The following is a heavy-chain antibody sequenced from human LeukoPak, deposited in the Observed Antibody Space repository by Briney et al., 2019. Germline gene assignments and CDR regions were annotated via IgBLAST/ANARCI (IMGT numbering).Heavy chain of an antibody. CDR3: ARNKEGKSLDY. J-gene: IGHJ4*02. CDR2: INPSGVST. Sequence: VASVKVSCKTSGYTFSIYYMHWVRQAPGQGLEWMGLINPSGVSTTYAQKFQGRVTMTRDTSISTAYMELSRLRFDDTAVYYCARNKEGKSLDYWGQGTLVTVSS. V-gene: IGHV1-2*02. CDR1: GYTFSIYY.